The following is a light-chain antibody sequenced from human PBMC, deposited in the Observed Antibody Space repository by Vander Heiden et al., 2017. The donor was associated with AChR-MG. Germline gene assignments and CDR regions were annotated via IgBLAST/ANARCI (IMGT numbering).Light chain of an antibody. J-gene: IGLJ2*01. CDR2: SNN. CDR1: SSNIGSNT. V-gene: IGLV1-44*01. CDR3: AAWDDSLNGVV. Sequence: QSVLTQPPSASGTPGQSVTISCSGSSSNIGSNTVNWYQQLPGTAPKLLIYSNNQRPSGVPDRCSGSKSGTSASLAISGLQSEDEADYYCAAWDDSLNGVVFGGGTKLTVL.